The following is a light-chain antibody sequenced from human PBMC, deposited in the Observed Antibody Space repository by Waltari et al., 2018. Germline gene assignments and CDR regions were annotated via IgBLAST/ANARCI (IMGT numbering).Light chain of an antibody. CDR2: EVT. J-gene: IGLJ3*02. V-gene: IGLV2-14*01. Sequence: QSALTQPASVSGSPGQSITISCTGTRRDVGGYKYVSWYQQHPGKAPKLKIYEVTNRPSGFSNRFSGSKSGNTASLTISGLQAEDEADYYCSSYTSSSTWVFGGGTKLTVL. CDR1: RRDVGGYKY. CDR3: SSYTSSSTWV.